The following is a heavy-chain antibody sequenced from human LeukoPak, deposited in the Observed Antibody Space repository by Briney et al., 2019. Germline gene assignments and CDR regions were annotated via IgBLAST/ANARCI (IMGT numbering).Heavy chain of an antibody. V-gene: IGHV3-7*01. CDR3: ARDNNGPDY. CDR2: IKQDESEI. Sequence: GGSLRLSCAASGFSVSDYYMNWVRQAPGKGLEWVANIKQDESEIYYVDSVKGRFTISRDNAKNSLYLQMNSLRAEDTAVYYCARDNNGPDYWGQGTLVTVSS. J-gene: IGHJ4*02. D-gene: IGHD2-8*01. CDR1: GFSVSDYY.